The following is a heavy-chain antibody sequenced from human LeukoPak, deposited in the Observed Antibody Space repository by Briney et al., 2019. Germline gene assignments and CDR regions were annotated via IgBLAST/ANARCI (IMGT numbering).Heavy chain of an antibody. V-gene: IGHV1-8*01. CDR1: GYTFTRYE. CDR3: ARVYYGYFQH. D-gene: IGHD3-3*01. J-gene: IGHJ1*01. Sequence: GASVKVSCKASGYTFTRYEINWVRQATGQGLEWIGWMDRNSENTGYAQQFQGRVTMTRNTSISTAYMELSSLRSEDTAVYYCARVYYGYFQHWGQGTLVIVSS. CDR2: MDRNSENT.